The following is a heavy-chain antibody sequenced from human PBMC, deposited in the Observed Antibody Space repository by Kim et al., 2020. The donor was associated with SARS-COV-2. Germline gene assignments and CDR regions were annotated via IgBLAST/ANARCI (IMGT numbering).Heavy chain of an antibody. D-gene: IGHD3-10*01. CDR2: IGTAGDT. CDR3: ARGAYYYGSGRDVGMDV. CDR1: GFTFSSYD. V-gene: IGHV3-13*01. Sequence: GGSLRLSCAASGFTFSSYDMHWVRQATGKGLEWVSAIGTAGDTYYPGSVKGRFTISRENAKNSLYLQMNSLRAGDTTVYYCARGAYYYGSGRDVGMDVWGQGTTVTVSS. J-gene: IGHJ6*02.